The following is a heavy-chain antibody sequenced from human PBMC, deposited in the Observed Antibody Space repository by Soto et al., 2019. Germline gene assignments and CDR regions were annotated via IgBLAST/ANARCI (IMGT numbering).Heavy chain of an antibody. CDR1: GFTFSSYG. D-gene: IGHD3-10*01. CDR2: ISYDGSNK. V-gene: IGHV3-30*18. CDR3: AKHDIGSGELYDYYYYMDV. Sequence: PGGSLRLSCAASGFTFSSYGMHWVRQAPGKGLEWVAVISYDGSNKYYADSVKGRFTISRDNSKNTLYLQMNSLRAEDTAVYYCAKHDIGSGELYDYYYYMDVWGKGTTVTVSS. J-gene: IGHJ6*03.